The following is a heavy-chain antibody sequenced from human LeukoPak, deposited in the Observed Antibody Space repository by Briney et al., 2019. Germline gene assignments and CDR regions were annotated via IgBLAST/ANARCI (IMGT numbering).Heavy chain of an antibody. CDR2: ISSSSSYI. Sequence: GGSLRLSCAASGFTFSSYSMNWVRQAPGKGLEWVSSISSSSSYIYYADSVKGRFTISRDNAKNSLYLQMNSLRAEDTAVYYCARFGLVDAFDIWGQGTMVTVSS. V-gene: IGHV3-21*01. J-gene: IGHJ3*02. CDR3: ARFGLVDAFDI. D-gene: IGHD3-10*01. CDR1: GFTFSSYS.